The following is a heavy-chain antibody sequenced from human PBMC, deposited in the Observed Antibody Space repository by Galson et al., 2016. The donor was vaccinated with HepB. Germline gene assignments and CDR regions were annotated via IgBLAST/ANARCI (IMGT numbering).Heavy chain of an antibody. D-gene: IGHD5-18*01. CDR1: GDSVSSNNAG. V-gene: IGHV6-1*01. CDR3: AGALRGYDDAFDV. CDR2: TYYRSNWYN. J-gene: IGHJ3*01. Sequence: CAISGDSVSSNNAGWNWIRQSPSRGLEWLGRTYYRSNWYNDYGVSVKSRMTISPDTSKNQFTLQLNSVTPEDTAVYYCAGALRGYDDAFDVWGQGTMVTVSS.